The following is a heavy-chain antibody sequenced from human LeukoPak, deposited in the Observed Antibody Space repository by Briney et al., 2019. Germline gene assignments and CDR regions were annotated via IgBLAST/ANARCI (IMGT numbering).Heavy chain of an antibody. D-gene: IGHD4-17*01. V-gene: IGHV3-11*01. Sequence: PGGSLRLSCAASGFTFSDYYMSWVRQAPGKGLEWISCISSSGGTIYYADSVVGRFTISRDNARNSLFLQMNSLRVEDTAVYYCARDGPHGDYEDYWGQGTLVTVSS. CDR3: ARDGPHGDYEDY. CDR1: GFTFSDYY. J-gene: IGHJ4*02. CDR2: ISSSGGTI.